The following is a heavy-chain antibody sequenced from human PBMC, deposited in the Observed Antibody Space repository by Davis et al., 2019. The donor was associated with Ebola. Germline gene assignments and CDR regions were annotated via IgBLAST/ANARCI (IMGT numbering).Heavy chain of an antibody. D-gene: IGHD6-6*01. CDR3: GREPGASIGISGMDV. J-gene: IGHJ6*02. CDR1: GFSVNTNY. V-gene: IGHV3-66*01. CDR2: IYSAGGT. Sequence: PGGSLRPSCPASGFSVNTNYMSWVRQLPGKGLVWVSVIYSAGGTDSADSVKGRFIISRDNSKNTFYLQMNSLRVDDTAVYYCGREPGASIGISGMDVWGQGTTVTVSS.